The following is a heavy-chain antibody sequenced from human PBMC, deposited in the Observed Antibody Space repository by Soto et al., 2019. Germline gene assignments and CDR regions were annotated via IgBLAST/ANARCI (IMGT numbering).Heavy chain of an antibody. CDR3: ARHPYSGYDFDY. D-gene: IGHD5-12*01. Sequence: SETLSLTCTVSGGSITSGTYYWGWIRQPPGKGLEWIGSIYYSGATAYNPSLKSRVTISVDTSKNQFSLKLSSVTAADTAVYYCARHPYSGYDFDYWGQGTLVTVSS. CDR1: GGSITSGTYY. J-gene: IGHJ4*02. CDR2: IYYSGAT. V-gene: IGHV4-39*01.